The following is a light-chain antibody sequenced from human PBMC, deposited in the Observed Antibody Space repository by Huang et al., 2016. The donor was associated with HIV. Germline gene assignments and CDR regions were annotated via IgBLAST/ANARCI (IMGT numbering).Light chain of an antibody. CDR3: QESDTWPRLT. CDR2: GAS. V-gene: IGKV3-11*01. J-gene: IGKJ4*01. CDR1: QSVSHY. Sequence: IVLTQSPASLSLSPGERATLSCRANQSVSHYLAWYQHKPGQPPRLLIYGASRRATDNPARFKGTGSWTDFTLTISSLETEDSAVYYCQESDTWPRLTLGGGTKVEIK.